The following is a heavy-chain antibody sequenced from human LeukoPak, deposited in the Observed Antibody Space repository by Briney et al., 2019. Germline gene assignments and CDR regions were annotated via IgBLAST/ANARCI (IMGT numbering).Heavy chain of an antibody. V-gene: IGHV3-23*01. CDR1: GFTFSSYA. CDR3: AKDNYDILTGYRSRIV. Sequence: GGSLRLSCAASGFTFSSYAMSWVRQAPGKGLEWVSAISGRGGSTYYADSVKGRFTISRDNSKNTLYLQMYSLRAEGTAVYYCAKDNYDILTGYRSRIVWGQGTLATVSS. CDR2: ISGRGGST. D-gene: IGHD3-9*01. J-gene: IGHJ4*02.